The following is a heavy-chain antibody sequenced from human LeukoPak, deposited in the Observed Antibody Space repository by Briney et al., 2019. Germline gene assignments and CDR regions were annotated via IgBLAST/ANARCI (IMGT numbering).Heavy chain of an antibody. V-gene: IGHV1-69*04. Sequence: SVKVSCKASGGTFSSYAISLVRQAPGQALEWMGRIIPILGIANYAQKFQGRVTITADKSTSTAYMELSSLRSEDTAVYYCAREHCSSTSCERLDYYYYGMDVWGQGTTVTVSS. D-gene: IGHD2-2*01. CDR1: GGTFSSYA. J-gene: IGHJ6*02. CDR3: AREHCSSTSCERLDYYYYGMDV. CDR2: IIPILGIA.